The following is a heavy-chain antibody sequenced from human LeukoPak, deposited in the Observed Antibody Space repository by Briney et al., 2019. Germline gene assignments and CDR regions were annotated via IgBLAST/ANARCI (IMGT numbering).Heavy chain of an antibody. CDR2: ISTSSTYI. V-gene: IGHV3-21*01. CDR3: ATLVGGWNYIDY. J-gene: IGHJ4*02. CDR1: GFTISSDA. D-gene: IGHD3-3*01. Sequence: PGGSLRLSCAASGFTISSDAMSWVRQAPGKGLEWVSSISTSSTYIYYADSVKGRFTISRDNAKNSLYLQMNSLRAEDTAMYYCATLVGGWNYIDYWGQGTLVTVSS.